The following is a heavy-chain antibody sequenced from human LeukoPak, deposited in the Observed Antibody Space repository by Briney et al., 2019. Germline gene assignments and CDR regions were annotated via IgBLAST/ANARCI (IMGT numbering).Heavy chain of an antibody. Sequence: GGSLRLSCAASGFTLSNHWMHWVSQAPGKGLVWVSRINNDGSNTVYADSVKGRFTISRDNAKNTLYLQMNSLRAEDTAVYYCARGLFGSDYWGQGTLVTVSS. V-gene: IGHV3-74*01. CDR1: GFTLSNHW. D-gene: IGHD3-22*01. CDR3: ARGLFGSDY. CDR2: INNDGSNT. J-gene: IGHJ4*02.